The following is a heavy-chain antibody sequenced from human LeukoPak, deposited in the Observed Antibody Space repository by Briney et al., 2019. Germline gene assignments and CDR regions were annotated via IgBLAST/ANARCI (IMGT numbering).Heavy chain of an antibody. D-gene: IGHD3-10*01. CDR1: GFTFSSYW. J-gene: IGHJ4*02. Sequence: GGSLRLSCAASGFTFSSYWMHWVRQAPGKGLVWVSRINSDGSSTSYADSVKGRFTISSDNAKNTLYLQMSSLRAEDTAVYYCARGLTMVRGVPDYWGQGTLVTVSS. CDR2: INSDGSST. CDR3: ARGLTMVRGVPDY. V-gene: IGHV3-74*01.